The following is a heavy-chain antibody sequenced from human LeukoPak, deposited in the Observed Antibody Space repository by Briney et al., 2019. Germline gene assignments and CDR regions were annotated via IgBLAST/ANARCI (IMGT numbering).Heavy chain of an antibody. V-gene: IGHV4-34*01. CDR3: ARGQGYCSGGSCYPPYYFDY. CDR2: INHSGST. J-gene: IGHJ4*02. CDR1: GASFSGYY. D-gene: IGHD2-15*01. Sequence: RSETLSLTCAVYGASFSGYYWSWIRQPPGKGLVWIGEINHSGSTNYIPSLKSRVTISVDTSKNRFSLKLSSVTAADTAVYYCARGQGYCSGGSCYPPYYFDYWGQGTLVTVSS.